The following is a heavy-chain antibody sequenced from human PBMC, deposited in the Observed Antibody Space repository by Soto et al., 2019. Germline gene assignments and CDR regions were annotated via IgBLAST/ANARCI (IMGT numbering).Heavy chain of an antibody. V-gene: IGHV5-51*01. CDR1: GYSFTSYW. D-gene: IGHD6-19*01. CDR2: IYPGDSDT. Sequence: GESLKISCKGSGYSFTSYWIGWVRQMPGKGLEWMGIIYPGDSDTRYSPSFQGQVTISADKSISTAYVQWSSLKASDTAMYYCARPREAGKNYYGVDVWGQGTTVTVS. J-gene: IGHJ6*02. CDR3: ARPREAGKNYYGVDV.